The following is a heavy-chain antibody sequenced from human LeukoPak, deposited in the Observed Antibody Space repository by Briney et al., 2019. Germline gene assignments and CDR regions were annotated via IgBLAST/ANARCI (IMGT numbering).Heavy chain of an antibody. CDR3: AKGLMGNSVYFEN. D-gene: IGHD4-23*01. CDR2: ISGSSWNT. V-gene: IGHV3-23*01. J-gene: IGHJ4*02. Sequence: PGGSLRLSCAASGFTLSSYSMNWDRQTPGKGLVWISSISGSSWNTYFADSVMGRFTISRDNYNNTLYLQMSNLRADDTAIYYCAKGLMGNSVYFENWGQGTLVTVSS. CDR1: GFTLSSYS.